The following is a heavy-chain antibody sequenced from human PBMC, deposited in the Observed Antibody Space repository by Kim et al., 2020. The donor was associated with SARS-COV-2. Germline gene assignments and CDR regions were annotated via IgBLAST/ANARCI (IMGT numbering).Heavy chain of an antibody. J-gene: IGHJ6*02. V-gene: IGHV3-48*04. Sequence: GGSLRLSCAASGFTFSSYSMNWVRQAPGKGLEWVSYISSSSSTIYYADSVKGRFTISRDNAKNSLYLQMNSLRAEDTAVYYCVSCGSYAYYYGMDVWGQGTTVTVSS. CDR3: VSCGSYAYYYGMDV. CDR2: ISSSSSTI. D-gene: IGHD1-26*01. CDR1: GFTFSSYS.